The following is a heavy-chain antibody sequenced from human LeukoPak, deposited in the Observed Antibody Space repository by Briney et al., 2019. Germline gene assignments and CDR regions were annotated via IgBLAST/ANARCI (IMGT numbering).Heavy chain of an antibody. CDR1: GFTISTYW. Sequence: GGSLRLSCAASGFTISTYWMTWVRQAPGKGLEWVSNTKGDGSERNYVDSVKGRFTISRDNAKNSLYLQMNSLRVEDTALYYCVRQAGVSWGQGTLVTVSS. J-gene: IGHJ5*02. CDR2: TKGDGSER. CDR3: VRQAGVS. D-gene: IGHD6-19*01. V-gene: IGHV3-7*01.